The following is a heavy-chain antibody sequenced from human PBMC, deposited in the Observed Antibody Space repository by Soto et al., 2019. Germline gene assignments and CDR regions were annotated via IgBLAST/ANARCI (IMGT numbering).Heavy chain of an antibody. J-gene: IGHJ5*02. Sequence: SVASGSSSRCSSYHYKKRQPPGKGLEWIGSIYYSGSTYYNPSLKSRVTISVDTSKNQFSLKLSSVTAADTAVYYCASEFCSSTSCYAGGWFDPWGQGTLVTVSS. V-gene: IGHV4-39*07. CDR3: ASEFCSSTSCYAGGWFDP. CDR1: SGSSSRCSSY. D-gene: IGHD2-2*01. CDR2: IYYSGST.